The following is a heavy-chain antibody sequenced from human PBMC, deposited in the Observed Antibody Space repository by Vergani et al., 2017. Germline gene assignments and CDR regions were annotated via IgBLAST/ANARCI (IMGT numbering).Heavy chain of an antibody. Sequence: QVQLQQWGAGLLEPSETLSLTCAVYGGSFSGYYWSWIRQPPGKGLEWIGEINHSGSTNYNPSLKSRVTISVDTSKNQFSLKLSSVTAADTAVYYCASEDYGRRSLAFDIWGQGTMVTVSS. CDR2: INHSGST. V-gene: IGHV4-34*01. J-gene: IGHJ3*02. CDR1: GGSFSGYY. D-gene: IGHD4-17*01. CDR3: ASEDYGRRSLAFDI.